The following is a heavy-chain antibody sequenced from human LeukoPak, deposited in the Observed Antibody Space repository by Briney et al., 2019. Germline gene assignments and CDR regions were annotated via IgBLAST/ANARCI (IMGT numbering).Heavy chain of an antibody. J-gene: IGHJ4*02. V-gene: IGHV4-59*01. D-gene: IGHD3-22*01. CDR3: ARDVGGSYDSSGYPY. CDR1: GGSISSYY. Sequence: PSETLSLTCTVSGGSISSYYWSWIRQPPMKGLEWIGYIYYSGSTNYNPSLKSRVTISVDTSKNQFSLKLSSVTAADTAVYYCARDVGGSYDSSGYPYWGQGTLVTVSS. CDR2: IYYSGST.